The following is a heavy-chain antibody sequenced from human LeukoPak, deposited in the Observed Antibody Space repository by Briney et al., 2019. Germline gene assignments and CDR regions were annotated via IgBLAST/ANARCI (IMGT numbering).Heavy chain of an antibody. Sequence: GGSLRLSCAASGFTFNTYWMNWVRQAPGERLEWVASMDQDGTEKYYVDSVKGRFTISRDNAKNSLYLQMDSLRAEDTAVYYCARDQGNGCFDPWGQGSLVTVSS. CDR3: ARDQGNGCFDP. CDR1: GFTFNTYW. J-gene: IGHJ5*02. V-gene: IGHV3-7*01. D-gene: IGHD1-1*01. CDR2: MDQDGTEK.